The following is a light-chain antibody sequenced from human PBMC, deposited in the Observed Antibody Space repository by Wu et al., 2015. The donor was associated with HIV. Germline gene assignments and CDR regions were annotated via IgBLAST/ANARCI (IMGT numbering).Light chain of an antibody. CDR3: QQTYSTPRT. V-gene: IGKV1-39*01. Sequence: DIQMTQSPSSLSASVGDRVTITCRASQSISSYLNWYQLKPGKAPKLLIYGASTLQSGVPSRFSGSGSGTDFTLTISSLQLEDFAIYYCQQTYSTPRTFGPGTKWISN. CDR1: QSISSY. J-gene: IGKJ3*01. CDR2: GAS.